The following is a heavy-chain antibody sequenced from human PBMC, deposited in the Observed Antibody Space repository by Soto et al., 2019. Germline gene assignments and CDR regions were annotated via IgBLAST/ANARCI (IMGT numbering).Heavy chain of an antibody. J-gene: IGHJ3*02. CDR3: ARDSPYYHDSIGYYHNDAFDI. V-gene: IGHV5-51*01. Sequence: GESLKISCKGSGYSFTSYWIGWVRQMPGKGLEWMGIIYPGDSDTRYSPSFQGQVTISADKSISTAYLQWSSLKASDTAMYYCARDSPYYHDSIGYYHNDAFDIWGQGTMVTVSS. CDR1: GYSFTSYW. D-gene: IGHD3-22*01. CDR2: IYPGDSDT.